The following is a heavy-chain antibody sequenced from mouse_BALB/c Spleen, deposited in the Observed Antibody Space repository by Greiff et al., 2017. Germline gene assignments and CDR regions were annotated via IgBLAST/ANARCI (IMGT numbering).Heavy chain of an antibody. J-gene: IGHJ3*01. D-gene: IGHD4-1*01. V-gene: IGHV1-69*02. CDR1: GYTFTSYW. CDR3: TSPNSFAY. Sequence: VQLQQPGAELVRPGASVKLSCKASGYTFTSYWINWVKQRPGQGLEWIGNIYPSDSYTNYNQKFKDKATLTVDKSSSTAYMQLSSPTSEDSAVYYCTSPNSFAYWGQGTLVTVSA. CDR2: IYPSDSYT.